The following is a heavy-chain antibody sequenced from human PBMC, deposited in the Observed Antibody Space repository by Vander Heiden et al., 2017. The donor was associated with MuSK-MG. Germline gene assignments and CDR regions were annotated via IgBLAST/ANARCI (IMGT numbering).Heavy chain of an antibody. Sequence: QLLESGGGLVQPGGSLRLSCDASGFPFSTYAMGWVRQAPGKGLQWVSSINGNGRNTYYADSVKGRFTISRDNSKNTLYLQMNSLRAEDMAVYYCAKSNNWNYAECWGQGTLVTVSS. CDR3: AKSNNWNYAEC. V-gene: IGHV3-23*01. CDR2: INGNGRNT. J-gene: IGHJ4*02. D-gene: IGHD1-1*01. CDR1: GFPFSTYA.